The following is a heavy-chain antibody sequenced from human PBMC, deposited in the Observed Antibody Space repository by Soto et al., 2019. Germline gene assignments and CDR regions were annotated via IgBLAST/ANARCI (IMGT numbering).Heavy chain of an antibody. Sequence: SVKVSCKASGGTFSSYTISWVRQAPGQGLEWMGRIIPILGIANYAQKFQGRVTITADKSTSTAYMELSSLRSEDTAVFYCAGEDIVVVPASKQVYYMDVWGKGTTVTVSS. CDR1: GGTFSSYT. CDR3: AGEDIVVVPASKQVYYMDV. CDR2: IIPILGIA. J-gene: IGHJ6*03. V-gene: IGHV1-69*02. D-gene: IGHD2-2*01.